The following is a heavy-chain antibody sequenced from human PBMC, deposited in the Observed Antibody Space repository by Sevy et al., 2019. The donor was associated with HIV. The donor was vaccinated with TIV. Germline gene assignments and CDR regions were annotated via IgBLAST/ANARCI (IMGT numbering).Heavy chain of an antibody. CDR1: GVTVSSNF. Sequence: GGSLRLSCTVSGVTVSSNFISWVRQAPGKGLEWVSVIWLTGATYYADSVKGRFTISRDSSKNTVYLDMSSLRADDTAVYFCARGKHVSDYYGSFDYWGQGTLVTVSS. CDR2: IWLTGAT. CDR3: ARGKHVSDYYGSFDY. D-gene: IGHD3-3*01. V-gene: IGHV3-53*01. J-gene: IGHJ4*02.